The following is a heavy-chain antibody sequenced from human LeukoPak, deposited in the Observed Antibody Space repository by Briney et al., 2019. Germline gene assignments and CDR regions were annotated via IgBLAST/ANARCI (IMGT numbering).Heavy chain of an antibody. CDR2: IDTDGRTT. J-gene: IGHJ4*02. D-gene: IGHD3-10*01. CDR3: ARDVAGARSY. V-gene: IGHV3-74*01. CDR1: GYTFSAYW. Sequence: GGSLRLSCAASGYTFSAYWMHWVRQAPGKGLVWVSRIDTDGRTTDYADSVRGRFFIYRDNVQNTLYLQMNSLTAEDTAGYYCARDVAGARSYWGPGALVTVSS.